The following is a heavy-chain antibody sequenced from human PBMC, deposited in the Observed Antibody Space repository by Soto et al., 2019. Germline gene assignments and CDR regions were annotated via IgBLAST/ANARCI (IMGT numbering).Heavy chain of an antibody. CDR2: ITTFSGDV. J-gene: IGHJ4*02. CDR3: ASGGAGSGPFTWELPDH. Sequence: QMQLVQSGAEVKRTGSTVTVSCKALGNTFTYRYLHWVRQAPGQALEWMGWITTFSGDVHYAQKFQERATITRDRSINTAYMRMSSLRPEDTAMYYCASGGAGSGPFTWELPDHWGQGTLVTVSS. D-gene: IGHD1-26*01. CDR1: GNTFTYRY. V-gene: IGHV1-45*02.